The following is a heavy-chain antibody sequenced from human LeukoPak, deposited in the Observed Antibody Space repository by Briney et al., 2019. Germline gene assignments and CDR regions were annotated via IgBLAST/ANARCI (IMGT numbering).Heavy chain of an antibody. V-gene: IGHV3-23*01. Sequence: GGSLRLSCAASGFTFRNYAMSWVRQAPGKGLEWVSGISAGGTNTYYADSLKGRFTISRDNSKNTLYVQMNSLRAEDTAMYYCARNSLGYCSGANRYSSWYFDLWGRGNLVTVSS. CDR3: ARNSLGYCSGANRYSSWYFDL. CDR2: ISAGGTNT. D-gene: IGHD2-15*01. CDR1: GFTFRNYA. J-gene: IGHJ2*01.